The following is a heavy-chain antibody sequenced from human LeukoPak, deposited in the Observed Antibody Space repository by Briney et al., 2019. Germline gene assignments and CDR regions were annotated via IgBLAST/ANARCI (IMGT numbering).Heavy chain of an antibody. V-gene: IGHV3-74*01. Sequence: GGSLRLSCEASGFTFNNYWMHWVRQGPGKGLVWVARISGDGKSTTYADSVKGRFTISRDNSKNTMYLQVNSLRAEDTALYFCARPPVPINDFGDYFDYWGQGILVTVSS. D-gene: IGHD3/OR15-3a*01. J-gene: IGHJ4*02. CDR1: GFTFNNYW. CDR2: ISGDGKST. CDR3: ARPPVPINDFGDYFDY.